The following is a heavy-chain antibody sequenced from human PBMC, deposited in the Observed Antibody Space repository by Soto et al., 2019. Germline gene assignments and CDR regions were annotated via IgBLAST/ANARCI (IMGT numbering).Heavy chain of an antibody. CDR1: GDSISSGDYY. CDR3: VRDFKRYSGPPGPLES. CDR2: IYYTGTT. V-gene: IGHV4-30-4*01. Sequence: QVQLQESGPGLVQPSQTLSLTCTVSGDSISSGDYYWSWVRQSPGKGLEWIGCIYYTGTTYSYPFLEPRLTMPLDTSKNQVSLILSSVTAADTAMYFFVRDFKRYSGPPGPLESWGQGTLVTVSS. D-gene: IGHD5-12*01. J-gene: IGHJ4*02.